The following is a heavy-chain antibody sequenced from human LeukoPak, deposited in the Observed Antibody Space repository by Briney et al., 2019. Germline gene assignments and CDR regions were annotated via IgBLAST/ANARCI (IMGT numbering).Heavy chain of an antibody. V-gene: IGHV5-51*01. Sequence: GESLKISCKGSGYSFSSYWIGWVSQMPGKGLEWMGIIYPGDSDTRYSPSFQGQVTISADKSISTAYLQWSSLKASDTAIYYCVRLVGYSSDYWGQGTLVTVSS. J-gene: IGHJ4*02. CDR1: GYSFSSYW. D-gene: IGHD6-13*01. CDR3: VRLVGYSSDY. CDR2: IYPGDSDT.